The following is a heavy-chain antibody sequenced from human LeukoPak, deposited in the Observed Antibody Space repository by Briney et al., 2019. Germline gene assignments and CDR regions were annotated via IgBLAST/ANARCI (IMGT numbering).Heavy chain of an antibody. D-gene: IGHD2-8*01. J-gene: IGHJ5*02. V-gene: IGHV3-23*01. Sequence: PGGSLRLSCAASGFTFSSYAMSWVRQAPGKGLEWVSAISGSGGSTYYADSVKGRFTISRDNSKNTLYLQMNSLRAEDTAVYYCAKQKRAGVQNPPDSWGQGTLVTVSS. CDR3: AKQKRAGVQNPPDS. CDR2: ISGSGGST. CDR1: GFTFSSYA.